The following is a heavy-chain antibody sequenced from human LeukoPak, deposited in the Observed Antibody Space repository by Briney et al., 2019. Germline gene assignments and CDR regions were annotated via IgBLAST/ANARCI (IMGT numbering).Heavy chain of an antibody. CDR3: ARDFGDYRGYFDY. J-gene: IGHJ4*02. CDR2: IYTGGNS. V-gene: IGHV3-53*01. D-gene: IGHD3-3*01. Sequence: GGSLRLSCAASGFIVSSNYMSWVRQAPGKGLEWVSVIYTGGNSYYADSVKGRFTISRDNSKNTLYLQMNSLRAEDTAMYYCARDFGDYRGYFDYWGQGTLLTVSS. CDR1: GFIVSSNY.